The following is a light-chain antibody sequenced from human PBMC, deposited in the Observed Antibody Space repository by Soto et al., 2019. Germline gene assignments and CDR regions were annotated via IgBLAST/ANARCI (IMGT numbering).Light chain of an antibody. Sequence: QSALTQPRSVSGSPGQSVTISCTGTSSDVGGYNYVSWYQQHPDKAPRVIIYDVTKRPSGVPDRFSGSKSGNTAALTISGLQAEDEADYYCCSYAGSYSHVFGSGTKVTVL. V-gene: IGLV2-11*01. J-gene: IGLJ1*01. CDR3: CSYAGSYSHV. CDR1: SSDVGGYNY. CDR2: DVT.